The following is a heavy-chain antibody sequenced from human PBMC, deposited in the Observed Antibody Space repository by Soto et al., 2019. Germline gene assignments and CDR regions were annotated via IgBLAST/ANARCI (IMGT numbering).Heavy chain of an antibody. J-gene: IGHJ6*03. CDR1: GYTFTSYD. V-gene: IGHV1-8*01. D-gene: IGHD5-12*01. CDR2: MNPNSGNT. CDR3: ARGPPPLVSGYDYQYYYYYMDV. Sequence: ASVKVSCKASGYTFTSYDINWVRQATGQGLEWMGWMNPNSGNTGYAQKFQGRVTMTRNTSISTAYMELSSLRSEDTAVYYCARGPPPLVSGYDYQYYYYYMDVWGKGTTVTVSS.